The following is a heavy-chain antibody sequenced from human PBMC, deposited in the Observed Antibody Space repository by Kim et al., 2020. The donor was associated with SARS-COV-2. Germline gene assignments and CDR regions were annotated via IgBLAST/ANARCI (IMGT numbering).Heavy chain of an antibody. CDR3: ARKSGLWFGELKPFDY. D-gene: IGHD3-10*01. CDR1: GGSFSGYY. Sequence: SETLSLTCAVYGGSFSGYYWSWIRQPPGKGLEWIGEINHSGSTNYNPSLKSRVTISVDTSKNQFSLKLSSVTAADTAVYYCARKSGLWFGELKPFDYWGQGTLVTVSS. J-gene: IGHJ4*02. CDR2: INHSGST. V-gene: IGHV4-34*01.